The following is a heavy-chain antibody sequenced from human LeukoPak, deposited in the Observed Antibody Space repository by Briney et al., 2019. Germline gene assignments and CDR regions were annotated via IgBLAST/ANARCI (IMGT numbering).Heavy chain of an antibody. V-gene: IGHV3-15*01. J-gene: IGHJ4*02. D-gene: IGHD6-13*01. CDR1: GFTFSNAW. CDR3: TTEGSTGSWYSDY. Sequence: GGSLRLSCAASGFTFSNAWMSWVRQAPGKGPEWVGRIKSKTDGGTTEYAAPVTGRVTFSRDDSKNTLYLQMNSLKTEDTAVYYCTTEGSTGSWYSDYWGLGTLVTVSS. CDR2: IKSKTDGGTT.